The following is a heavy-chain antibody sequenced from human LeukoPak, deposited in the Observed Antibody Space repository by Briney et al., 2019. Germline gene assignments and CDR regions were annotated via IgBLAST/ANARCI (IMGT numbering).Heavy chain of an antibody. CDR3: AREGCSGGSCYYDAFDV. D-gene: IGHD2-15*01. Sequence: GGSLRLSCAASGFTFSSYWMHWVRQAPGKGLVWVSRINSDGRSASYADSVKGRFTISRDNAKDTLYLQMNSLRAEDTAVYYCAREGCSGGSCYYDAFDVWGQGTMVTVSS. V-gene: IGHV3-74*01. CDR1: GFTFSSYW. J-gene: IGHJ3*01. CDR2: INSDGRSA.